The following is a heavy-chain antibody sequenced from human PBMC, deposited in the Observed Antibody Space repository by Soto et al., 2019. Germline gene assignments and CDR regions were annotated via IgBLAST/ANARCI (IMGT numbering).Heavy chain of an antibody. V-gene: IGHV3-74*01. Sequence: EVQVVESGGGLVQPGGSLRLSCAASGFTFSNYWIHWVRQAPGKGLVWVSRINSDGTSTSYADSVKGRFTISRDNXKXTXXLQMNRLRVEDTAVYYCARAVRSGSYPYYYYGMDVWGQGTTVTVSS. CDR1: GFTFSNYW. J-gene: IGHJ6*02. CDR2: INSDGTST. CDR3: ARAVRSGSYPYYYYGMDV. D-gene: IGHD3-10*01.